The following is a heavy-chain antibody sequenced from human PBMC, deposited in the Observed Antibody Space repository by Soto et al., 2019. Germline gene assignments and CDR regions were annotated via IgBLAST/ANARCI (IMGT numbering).Heavy chain of an antibody. CDR2: FYHGGST. Sequence: ASETLSLTCAVYGGSFSGYNWNWVRQPPGKTLEWIGEFYHGGSTSYNPSLKNRVTISVDRSKNQFSLRLTSVTAADTAVFYCARGRRIGGVDITRLAPFDYWGQGTLVTVSS. CDR3: ARGRRIGGVDITRLAPFDY. V-gene: IGHV4-34*01. D-gene: IGHD3-3*01. CDR1: GGSFSGYN. J-gene: IGHJ4*02.